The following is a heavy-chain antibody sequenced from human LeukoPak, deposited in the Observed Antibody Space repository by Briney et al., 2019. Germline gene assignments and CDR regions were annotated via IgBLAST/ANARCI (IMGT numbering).Heavy chain of an antibody. CDR3: ARHRLPRVYYDSSGYYHAAFDI. Sequence: ASVTVSCTASGYTFTSYDINWVRQATGQGLEWMGWMNPNSGNTGYAKKFQGRGTMTRDTSISTAYMELSSLRSEDTAVYYCARHRLPRVYYDSSGYYHAAFDIWGQGTMVTVSS. D-gene: IGHD3-22*01. V-gene: IGHV1-8*01. CDR1: GYTFTSYD. CDR2: MNPNSGNT. J-gene: IGHJ3*02.